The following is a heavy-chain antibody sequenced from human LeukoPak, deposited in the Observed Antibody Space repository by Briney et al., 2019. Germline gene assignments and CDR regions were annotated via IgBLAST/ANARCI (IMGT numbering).Heavy chain of an antibody. V-gene: IGHV1-69*13. D-gene: IGHD5-24*01. Sequence: SVKVSCKASGGTFSSYAISWVRQAPGQGLEWMGGTIPIFGTANYAQKFQGRVTITADESTSTAYMELSSLRSEDTAVYYCARGWDRDGYNTHYFDYWGQGTLVTVSS. J-gene: IGHJ4*02. CDR1: GGTFSSYA. CDR3: ARGWDRDGYNTHYFDY. CDR2: TIPIFGTA.